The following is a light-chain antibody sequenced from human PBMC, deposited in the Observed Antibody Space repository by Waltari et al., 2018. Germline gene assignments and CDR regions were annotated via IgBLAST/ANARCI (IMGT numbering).Light chain of an antibody. Sequence: ENVLTQSPATLSLSPGERATLSCRASQSVRTYLAWYQQKPGQAPRLLIYDASTRATGIPARFSGSGSGTDFTLTISSLEPEDFAVYYCQQRSIWPPLTFGGGTKVEIK. CDR2: DAS. CDR1: QSVRTY. J-gene: IGKJ4*01. CDR3: QQRSIWPPLT. V-gene: IGKV3-11*01.